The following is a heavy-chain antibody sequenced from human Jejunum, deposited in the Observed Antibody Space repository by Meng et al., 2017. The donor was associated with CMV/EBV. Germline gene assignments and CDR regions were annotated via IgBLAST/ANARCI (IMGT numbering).Heavy chain of an antibody. V-gene: IGHV4-4*07. CDR2: VYMSGST. CDR1: GGSISGYY. J-gene: IGHJ4*02. Sequence: QGHWQESGPGLGKPSETLSLTCTVSGGSISGYYWNWIRQPAGKGLEWIGRVYMSGSTNYNPSLRSRVAMSVDTSKTQFSLRLTSVTAADTAVYYCARDRMAAPGTFEYWGQGTLVTVSS. CDR3: ARDRMAAPGTFEY. D-gene: IGHD6-13*01.